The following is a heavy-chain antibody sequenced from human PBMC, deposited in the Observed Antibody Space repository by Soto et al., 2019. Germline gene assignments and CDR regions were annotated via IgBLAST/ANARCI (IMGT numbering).Heavy chain of an antibody. CDR2: IYYSGST. CDR1: GGSISSYY. V-gene: IGHV4-59*01. CDR3: ARGIDAFDY. Sequence: QVQLQESGPGLVKPSETLSLTCTVSGGSISSYYWSWIRQPPGKGLEWIGYIYYSGSTNYNPSLKSRVTISVDTSKNQFPLKLSSVTAADTAVYYCARGIDAFDYWGQGTLVTVSS. J-gene: IGHJ4*02.